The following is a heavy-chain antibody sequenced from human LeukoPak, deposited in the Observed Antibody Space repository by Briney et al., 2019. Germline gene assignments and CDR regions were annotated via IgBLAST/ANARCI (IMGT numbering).Heavy chain of an antibody. J-gene: IGHJ4*02. Sequence: ASVTASFRPSGYTFANYPLNWVRQAPGQGLEWMGWINTNTGNPTYAQGFTGRFVFSSDTSVTTAYLQISSLKAEDTAVYYCARGYDTTGYFSYWGQGTLVTVSS. CDR1: GYTFANYP. V-gene: IGHV7-4-1*02. CDR2: INTNTGNP. CDR3: ARGYDTTGYFSY. D-gene: IGHD3-9*01.